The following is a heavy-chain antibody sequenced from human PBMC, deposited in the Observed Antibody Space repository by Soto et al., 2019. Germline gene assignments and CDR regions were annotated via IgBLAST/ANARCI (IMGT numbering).Heavy chain of an antibody. CDR3: ARATGAAAEGHGMDV. CDR1: GYTFTGYY. CDR2: INPNSGGT. Sequence: QVQLVQSGAEVKKPGASVKVSCKASGYTFTGYYMHWLRQAPGQGLEWMGWINPNSGGTNYAQKFRGRVTMTRDTSISTAYMELSRLRSDDTAVYYCARATGAAAEGHGMDVWGQGTTVTVSS. D-gene: IGHD6-13*01. J-gene: IGHJ6*02. V-gene: IGHV1-2*02.